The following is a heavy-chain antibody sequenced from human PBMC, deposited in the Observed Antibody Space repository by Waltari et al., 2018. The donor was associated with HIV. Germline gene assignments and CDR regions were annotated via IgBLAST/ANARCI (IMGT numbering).Heavy chain of an antibody. J-gene: IGHJ6*02. CDR2: INPNSGGT. CDR1: VYTFTGYS. CDR3: ARDRARTTDYYYYGVDV. D-gene: IGHD1-7*01. Sequence: QVQLVPSGAEVKKPGASVQVSCQASVYTFTGYSMHWVRQAPGQGLEWMGWINPNSGGTNYAQKFQGRVTMTRDTSISTAYMELSRLRSDDTAVYYCARDRARTTDYYYYGVDVWGQGTTVTVSS. V-gene: IGHV1-2*02.